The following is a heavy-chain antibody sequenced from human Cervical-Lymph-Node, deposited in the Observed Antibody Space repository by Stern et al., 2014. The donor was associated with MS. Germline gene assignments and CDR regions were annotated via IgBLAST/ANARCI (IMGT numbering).Heavy chain of an antibody. CDR1: GFTFSSYS. V-gene: IGHV3-21*02. D-gene: IGHD1/OR15-1a*01. CDR3: ARVLVQIGYYFDY. CDR2: ISSSSSYI. J-gene: IGHJ4*02. Sequence: EVQLVESGGGLVKPGGSLRLSCAASGFTFSSYSMNWVRQAPGKGLEWVSSISSSSSYIYYADSVKGRFTISRDNAKNSLYLQMNSLRAEDTAVYYCARVLVQIGYYFDYWGQGTLVTVSS.